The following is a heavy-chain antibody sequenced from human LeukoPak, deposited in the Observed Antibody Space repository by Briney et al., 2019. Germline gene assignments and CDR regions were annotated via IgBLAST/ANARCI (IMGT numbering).Heavy chain of an antibody. CDR3: ARDRSSSDFDY. D-gene: IGHD6-13*01. Sequence: SETLSLTCTVSGGSISSYYWSWIRQPPGKGLEWIGYIYYSGSTNYNPSLKSRVTISVDTSKNQFSLKLSSVTAADTAVYYCARDRSSSDFDYWGQGTLVTVSS. CDR2: IYYSGST. J-gene: IGHJ4*02. V-gene: IGHV4-59*01. CDR1: GGSISSYY.